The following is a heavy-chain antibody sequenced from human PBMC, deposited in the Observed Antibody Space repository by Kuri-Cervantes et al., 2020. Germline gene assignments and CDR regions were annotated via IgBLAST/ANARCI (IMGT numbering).Heavy chain of an antibody. CDR3: AREGHSSSWYN. CDR2: INHSGST. D-gene: IGHD6-13*01. V-gene: IGHV4-34*01. Sequence: SETLSLTCAVYGGSFSGYYWSWIRQPPGKGLEWIGEINHSGSTNYNPSLKSRVTISVDTSKNQFSLKLSSVTAADTAVYYCAREGHSSSWYNWGQGTLVTVSS. J-gene: IGHJ4*02. CDR1: GGSFSGYY.